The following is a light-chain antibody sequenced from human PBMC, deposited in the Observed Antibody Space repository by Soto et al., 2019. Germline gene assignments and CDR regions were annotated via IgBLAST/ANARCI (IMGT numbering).Light chain of an antibody. Sequence: QSVLTQPASVSESPGQSITISCTGTSSDVGFYSYVSWYQHHPGNAPKLLIYDVANRPSGVSNRFSGSKSDNTAYLSISGLQAEDDADYYCSSYTRSGTPVFGGGTKLTVL. CDR1: SSDVGFYSY. CDR2: DVA. CDR3: SSYTRSGTPV. V-gene: IGLV2-14*03. J-gene: IGLJ3*02.